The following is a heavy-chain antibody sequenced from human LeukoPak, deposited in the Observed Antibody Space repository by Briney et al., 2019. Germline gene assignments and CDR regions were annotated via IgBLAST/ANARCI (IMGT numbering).Heavy chain of an antibody. CDR1: GFTVSSNY. J-gene: IGHJ4*02. CDR3: ERGYCGGDNCYHFDY. D-gene: IGHD2-21*01. Sequence: GGSLRLSCAASGFTVSSNYMSWVRQAPGKGLEWVSVIYSGGTTYYAGSVKGRFTLSRDNSKNTLYLHMHSLRAEDTAVYVCERGYCGGDNCYHFDYWGRGALVTVSS. CDR2: IYSGGTT. V-gene: IGHV3-53*01.